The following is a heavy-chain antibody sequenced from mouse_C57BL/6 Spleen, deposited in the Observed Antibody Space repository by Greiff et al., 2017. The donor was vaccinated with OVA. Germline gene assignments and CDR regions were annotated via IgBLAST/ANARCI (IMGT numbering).Heavy chain of an antibody. Sequence: EVQVVESGGDLVKPGGSLKLSCAASGFTFSSYGMSWVRQTPDKRLEWVATISSGGSYTYYPDSVKGRFTISRDNAKNTLYLQMSSLKSADTAMYYCARGAGDFDYWGQGTTLTVSS. CDR1: GFTFSSYG. CDR2: ISSGGSYT. D-gene: IGHD3-3*01. V-gene: IGHV5-6*01. J-gene: IGHJ2*01. CDR3: ARGAGDFDY.